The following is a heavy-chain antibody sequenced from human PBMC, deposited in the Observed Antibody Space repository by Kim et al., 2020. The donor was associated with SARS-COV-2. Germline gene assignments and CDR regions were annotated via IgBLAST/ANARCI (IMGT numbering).Heavy chain of an antibody. J-gene: IGHJ4*02. CDR3: ARRQFTSGWYYFDY. CDR2: INSDGSTI. Sequence: GGSLRLSCAASGFTFSSHWMHWVRQAPGKGLVWVSRINSDGSTISYADSVKGRFTISRDNAKNTLYLQMNRLRAEDTAVYYCARRQFTSGWYYFDYWGQGSLVTVSS. D-gene: IGHD6-19*01. V-gene: IGHV3-74*01. CDR1: GFTFSSHW.